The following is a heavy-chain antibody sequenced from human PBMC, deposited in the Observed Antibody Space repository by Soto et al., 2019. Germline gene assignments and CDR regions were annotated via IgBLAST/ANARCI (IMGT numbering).Heavy chain of an antibody. CDR1: GFTFDDYA. CDR2: ISWNSGSI. Sequence: EVQVVESGGGLVQPGRSLRLSCAASGFTFDDYAMHWVRQAPGKGLEWVSGISWNSGSIGYADSVKGRFTISRDNAKNSLYLQMNSLRAEDTALYYCAKDTHSSGWYVDYWGQGTLVTVSS. D-gene: IGHD6-19*01. V-gene: IGHV3-9*01. CDR3: AKDTHSSGWYVDY. J-gene: IGHJ4*02.